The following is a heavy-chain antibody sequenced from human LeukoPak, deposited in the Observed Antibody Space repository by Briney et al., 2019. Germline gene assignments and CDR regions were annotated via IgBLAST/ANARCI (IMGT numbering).Heavy chain of an antibody. CDR1: GFAFSAYA. Sequence: GGSLRLSCTASGFAFSAYAMMWVRQAPGKGPEWVSAIRGGGGSAFYADSVKGRFTISRDNAKDSLYLQMNSLRAEDTAVYYCARDPTPRYCSGGSCYTHYGMDVWGQGTTVTVSS. J-gene: IGHJ6*02. CDR3: ARDPTPRYCSGGSCYTHYGMDV. CDR2: IRGGGGSA. V-gene: IGHV3-23*01. D-gene: IGHD2-15*01.